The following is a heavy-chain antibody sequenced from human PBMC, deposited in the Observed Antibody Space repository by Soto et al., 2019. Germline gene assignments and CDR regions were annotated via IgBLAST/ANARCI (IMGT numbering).Heavy chain of an antibody. CDR1: GYTFTSYG. Sequence: ASVKVSCKASGYTFTSYGISWVRQAPGQGLEWMGWISAYNGNTNYAQKLQGRVTMTTDTSTSTAYMELRSLRSDDTAVYYCARWVGRLDWLYWSGPSNYYYYGMDVWGQGTTVTVSS. CDR2: ISAYNGNT. V-gene: IGHV1-18*04. CDR3: ARWVGRLDWLYWSGPSNYYYYGMDV. J-gene: IGHJ6*02. D-gene: IGHD2-8*02.